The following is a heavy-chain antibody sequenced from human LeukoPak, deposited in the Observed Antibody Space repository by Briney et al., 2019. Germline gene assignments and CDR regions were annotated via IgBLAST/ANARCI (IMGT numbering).Heavy chain of an antibody. J-gene: IGHJ4*02. CDR3: AKKLGSSPGDFFDY. CDR1: GFIFSRYA. D-gene: IGHD6-6*01. V-gene: IGHV3-23*01. CDR2: INDNGGGT. Sequence: PGGSLRLSCAASGFIFSRYAMSWVRQAPGKGLEWVSDINDNGGGTFYADSVKGRFTVSRDHSKNTLYMQMNSLRGGDTAVYYCAKKLGSSPGDFFDYWGQGTLVTVSS.